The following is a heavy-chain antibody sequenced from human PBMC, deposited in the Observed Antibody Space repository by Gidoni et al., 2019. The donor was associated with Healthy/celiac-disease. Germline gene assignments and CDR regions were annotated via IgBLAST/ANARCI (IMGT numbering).Heavy chain of an antibody. J-gene: IGHJ6*02. V-gene: IGHV3-49*05. CDR1: GFTFGAYA. Sequence: EVQLVESGGGLVKPGRSLRLSCTASGFTFGAYAMSWFRQAPGKGLEWVGFIRSKAYGGTTEYAASVKGRFTISRDDSKSIAYLQMNSLKTEDTAVYYCTRETPLGYSYGTAWGYYYGMDVWGQGTTVTVSS. CDR3: TRETPLGYSYGTAWGYYYGMDV. CDR2: IRSKAYGGTT. D-gene: IGHD5-18*01.